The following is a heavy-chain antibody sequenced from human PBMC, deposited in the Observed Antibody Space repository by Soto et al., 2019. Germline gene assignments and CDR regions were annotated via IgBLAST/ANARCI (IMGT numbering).Heavy chain of an antibody. V-gene: IGHV1-18*04. CDR2: ISAYNGNT. CDR3: ARSVDSSSWYNY. J-gene: IGHJ4*02. Sequence: ASVKVSCKASGYTFTSYGISWVRQAPGQGLEWMGWISAYNGNTNDAQKLQGRVTMTTDTSTSTAYMELRSMTSDATAVYYCARSVDSSSWYNYWGQGTLVTVSS. CDR1: GYTFTSYG. D-gene: IGHD6-13*01.